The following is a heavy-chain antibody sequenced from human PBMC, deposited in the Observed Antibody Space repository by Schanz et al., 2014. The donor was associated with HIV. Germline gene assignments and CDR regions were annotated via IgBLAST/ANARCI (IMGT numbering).Heavy chain of an antibody. CDR3: AKGVSVAGSSYYFDY. CDR2: ISYDGNNQ. CDR1: GFTFSSYG. D-gene: IGHD6-19*01. J-gene: IGHJ4*02. V-gene: IGHV3-30*18. Sequence: QVQLVESGGGVVQPGRSLRLSCAASGFTFSSYGMHWVRQAPGKGLEWVTVISYDGNNQYYADSVKGRFTISRDNAKNSLYLQMSSLRREDTAFYYCAKGVSVAGSSYYFDYWGQGALVTVSS.